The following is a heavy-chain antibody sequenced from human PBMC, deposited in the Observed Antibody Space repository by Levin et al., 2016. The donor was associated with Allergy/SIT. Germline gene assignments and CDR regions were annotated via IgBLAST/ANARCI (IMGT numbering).Heavy chain of an antibody. J-gene: IGHJ2*01. Sequence: GGSLRLSCAASGFTVSSNYMSWVRQAPGKGLEWVSAISGSGGSTYYADSVKGRFTISRDNSKNTLYLQMNSLRAEDTAVYYCAKTVVVGGYFDLWGRGTLVTVSS. D-gene: IGHD3-22*01. V-gene: IGHV3-23*01. CDR3: AKTVVVGGYFDL. CDR1: GFTVSSNY. CDR2: ISGSGGST.